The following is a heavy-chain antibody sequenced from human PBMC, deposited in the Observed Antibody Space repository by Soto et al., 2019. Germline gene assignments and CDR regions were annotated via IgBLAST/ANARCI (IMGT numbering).Heavy chain of an antibody. J-gene: IGHJ4*02. V-gene: IGHV4-39*01. Sequence: QLQLQESGPGLVKPSETLSLTCTVSGGSISSSSYYWGWIRQPPGKGLEWIGSIYSGSTYYNPSLTSRVTISVDTSKNQFSLKLSSVTAADTAVYYCATIWFGDGDYWGQGTLVTVSS. CDR2: IYSGST. D-gene: IGHD3-10*01. CDR1: GGSISSSSYY. CDR3: ATIWFGDGDY.